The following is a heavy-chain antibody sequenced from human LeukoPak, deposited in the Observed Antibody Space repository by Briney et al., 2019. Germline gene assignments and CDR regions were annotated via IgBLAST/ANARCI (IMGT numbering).Heavy chain of an antibody. J-gene: IGHJ4*02. CDR2: VYRGGSI. V-gene: IGHV3-66*01. CDR1: GFTVNSTY. CDR3: ARDQPDYSDFGALDF. Sequence: GGSLRLSCAASGFTVNSTYMSWVRQAQGEGLEWVAVVYRGGSIYYADSVKGRFTISRDNSKNMLYLQMNSLRAEDTAVYYCARDQPDYSDFGALDFWGQGTLVTVSS. D-gene: IGHD4-11*01.